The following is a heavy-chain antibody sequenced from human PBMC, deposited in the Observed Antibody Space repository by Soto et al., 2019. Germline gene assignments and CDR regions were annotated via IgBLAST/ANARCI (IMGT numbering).Heavy chain of an antibody. J-gene: IGHJ6*02. CDR1: GFTFSSYG. Sequence: GGSLRLSCAASGFTFSSYGMHWVRQAPGKGLEWVAVISYDGSNKYYADSVKGRFTISRDNSKNTLYLQMNSLRAEDTAVYYCAKDLGDCISTSCYGPAPYYYYYYGMDVWGQGTTVTVSS. V-gene: IGHV3-30*18. CDR2: ISYDGSNK. CDR3: AKDLGDCISTSCYGPAPYYYYYYGMDV. D-gene: IGHD2-2*01.